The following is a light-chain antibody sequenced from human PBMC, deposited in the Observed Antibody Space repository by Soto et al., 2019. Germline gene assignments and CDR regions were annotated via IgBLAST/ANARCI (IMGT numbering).Light chain of an antibody. CDR1: QSISSH. J-gene: IGKJ4*01. V-gene: IGKV1-39*01. CDR2: GTS. CDR3: QQGYSTPLT. Sequence: DIQMTQSPSSLSASVGDRVTVTCRASQSISSHLNWYQQKPGKAPKILIYGTSTLQSGVPSRFSGDGSGTDFTLTISSLQPEDFATYFCQQGYSTPLTFGGGTKVEIK.